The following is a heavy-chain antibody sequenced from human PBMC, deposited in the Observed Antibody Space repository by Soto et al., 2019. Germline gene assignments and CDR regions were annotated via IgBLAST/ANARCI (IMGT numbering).Heavy chain of an antibody. V-gene: IGHV1-69*13. Sequence: GASVKVSCKASGGTFSSYAISWVRQAPGQGLEWMGGIIPIFGTANYAQKFQGRVTITADESTSTAYMELSSLRSEDTAVYYCASPRDSYGYWAFDYWGQGTLVTVSS. CDR3: ASPRDSYGYWAFDY. CDR1: GGTFSSYA. D-gene: IGHD5-18*01. CDR2: IIPIFGTA. J-gene: IGHJ4*02.